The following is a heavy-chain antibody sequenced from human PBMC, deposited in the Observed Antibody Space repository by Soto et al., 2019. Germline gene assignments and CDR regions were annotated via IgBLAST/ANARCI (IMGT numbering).Heavy chain of an antibody. CDR3: ARALGLRFRVDYYCGMDV. CDR1: GFTFSSYE. V-gene: IGHV3-48*03. D-gene: IGHD5-12*01. CDR2: ISSSGSTI. Sequence: LRLSCAASGFTFSSYEMNWVRQAPGKGLEWVSYISSSGSTIYYADSVKGRFTISRDNAKNSLYLQMNSLRAEDTAVYYCARALGLRFRVDYYCGMDVWGQGTTVTVSS. J-gene: IGHJ6*02.